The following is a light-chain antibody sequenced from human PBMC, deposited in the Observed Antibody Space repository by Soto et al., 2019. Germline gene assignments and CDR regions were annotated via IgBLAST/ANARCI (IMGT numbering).Light chain of an antibody. J-gene: IGKJ4*01. CDR2: DAS. CDR1: QSISGRY. CDR3: QQYGSSPLT. V-gene: IGKV3-20*01. Sequence: ETVVTQSPGTLSFSPGERASLSCRASQSISGRYLAWYQQKPGQAPRLLIYDASSRATGIPDRFSGSGSGTDFILTISRLEPEDFAVYYCQQYGSSPLTFGGGTKVEIK.